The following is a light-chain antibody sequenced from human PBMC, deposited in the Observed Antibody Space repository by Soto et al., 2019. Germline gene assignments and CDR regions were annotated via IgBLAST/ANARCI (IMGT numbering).Light chain of an antibody. J-gene: IGKJ1*01. Sequence: AIQMTQSPSSLSASVGDRVIITCRANQGIRNDLGWYQQKPGRAPKLLIYAASILQSGVPSRFSGSGSGTDFTLTISSLQPEDFATYYCLQDYNYPRTFGQGTKVEIK. CDR1: QGIRND. CDR3: LQDYNYPRT. CDR2: AAS. V-gene: IGKV1-6*01.